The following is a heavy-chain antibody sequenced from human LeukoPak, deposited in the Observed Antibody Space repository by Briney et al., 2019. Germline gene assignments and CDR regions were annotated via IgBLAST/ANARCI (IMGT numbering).Heavy chain of an antibody. Sequence: SETLSLTCTVSGGSISSSSYYWGWIRQPPGKGLEWIGSIYYSGSTYYNLSLKSRVTISVDTSKNQFSLKLSSVTAADTAVYYCAGLWSGYYDYFDYWGQGTLVTVSS. J-gene: IGHJ4*02. D-gene: IGHD3-3*01. CDR2: IYYSGST. V-gene: IGHV4-39*01. CDR1: GGSISSSSYY. CDR3: AGLWSGYYDYFDY.